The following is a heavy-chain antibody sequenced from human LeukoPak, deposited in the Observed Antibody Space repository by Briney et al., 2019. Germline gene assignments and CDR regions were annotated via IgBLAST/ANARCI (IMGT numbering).Heavy chain of an antibody. CDR3: ARSGQRWLQFYYFDY. V-gene: IGHV3-7*01. Sequence: GGSPRLSCAASGFTFSSYWMSWVRQAPGKGLEWVANIKQDGREKYYVDSVKGRFTISRDNAKNSLYLQMNSLRAEDTAVYYCARSGQRWLQFYYFDYWGQGTLVTVSS. CDR2: IKQDGREK. CDR1: GFTFSSYW. D-gene: IGHD5-24*01. J-gene: IGHJ4*02.